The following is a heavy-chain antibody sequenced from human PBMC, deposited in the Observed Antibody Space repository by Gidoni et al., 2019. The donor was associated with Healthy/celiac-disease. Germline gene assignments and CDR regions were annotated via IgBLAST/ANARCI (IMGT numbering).Heavy chain of an antibody. CDR2: IYYSGST. CDR1: GGSISSSSYY. CDR3: ARNRIGVAGTGDDFDY. V-gene: IGHV4-39*01. D-gene: IGHD6-19*01. J-gene: IGHJ4*02. Sequence: QLQLQESGPGLVKPSETLSLTCTVSGGSISSSSYYWGWIRQPPGKGLEWIGSIYYSGSTYYNPSLKSRVTISVDTSKNQFSLKLSSVTAADTAVYYCARNRIGVAGTGDDFDYWGQGTLVTVSS.